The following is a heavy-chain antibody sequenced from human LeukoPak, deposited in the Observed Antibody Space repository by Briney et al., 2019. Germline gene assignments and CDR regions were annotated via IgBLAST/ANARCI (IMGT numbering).Heavy chain of an antibody. V-gene: IGHV4-39*07. CDR2: IYYSGST. CDR3: ARYNWNYVAGYYYMDV. D-gene: IGHD1-7*01. CDR1: GGSISSSSYY. J-gene: IGHJ6*03. Sequence: SETLSLTCTVSGGSISSSSYYWGWIRQPPGKGLEWIGSIYYSGSTYYNPSLKSRVTISVDTSKNQFSLKLSSVTAADTAVYYCARYNWNYVAGYYYMDVWGKGTTVTVSS.